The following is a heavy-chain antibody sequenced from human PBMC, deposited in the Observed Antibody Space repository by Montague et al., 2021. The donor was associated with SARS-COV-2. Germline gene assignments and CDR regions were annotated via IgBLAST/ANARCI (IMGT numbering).Heavy chain of an antibody. Sequence: SLRLSCAASGFIFSSYEMNWVRQAPGKGLEWISYISSSGGGSTKDDTDSVKGRFTISRDNTKNSLQLQMNSLRVEDTAIYYCDGDRDWDVWCGMDVWGQGTTVTVSS. CDR3: DGDRDWDVWCGMDV. CDR2: ISSSGGGSTK. CDR1: GFIFSSYE. D-gene: IGHD3-3*01. V-gene: IGHV3-48*03. J-gene: IGHJ6*02.